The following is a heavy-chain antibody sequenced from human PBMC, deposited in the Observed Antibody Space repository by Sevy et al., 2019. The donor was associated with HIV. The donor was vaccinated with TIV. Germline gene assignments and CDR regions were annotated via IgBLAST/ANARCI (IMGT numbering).Heavy chain of an antibody. Sequence: GGSLRLSCAASGFTFSTYNMNWVRQAPGKGLEWVSSIWSSSSYIYYADSVKGRFTISRDNAKNSLYLQMNSLKVEDTAVYYCARDRTYGSFIDYWGLGTLVTVSS. CDR3: ARDRTYGSFIDY. V-gene: IGHV3-21*01. D-gene: IGHD3-10*01. CDR1: GFTFSTYN. CDR2: IWSSSSYI. J-gene: IGHJ4*02.